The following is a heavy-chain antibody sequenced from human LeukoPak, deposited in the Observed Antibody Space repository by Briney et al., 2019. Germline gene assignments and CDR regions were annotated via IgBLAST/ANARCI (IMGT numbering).Heavy chain of an antibody. CDR1: GYPFTDYS. CDR2: INTLTGVT. CDR3: VTWIIVSGIPSGVDN. J-gene: IGHJ3*02. Sequence: GASVKVSCKASGYPFTDYSIHWVRQAPGQGLEWMGWINTLTGVTLYAQKFQGRLTMTRDTSTSTANLELRSLRSDDTAVHYCVTWIIVSGIPSGVDNWGQGTMVTVSS. V-gene: IGHV1-2*02. D-gene: IGHD2-15*01.